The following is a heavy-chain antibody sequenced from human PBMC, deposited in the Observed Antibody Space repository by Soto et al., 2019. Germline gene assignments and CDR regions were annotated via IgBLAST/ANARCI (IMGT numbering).Heavy chain of an antibody. CDR1: GYTFTSYA. CDR3: ASSAVTTSFDY. CDR2: INAGNGDT. D-gene: IGHD4-17*01. V-gene: IGHV1-3*01. J-gene: IGHJ4*02. Sequence: QVQLVQSGAEVKKPGASVKVSCKASGYTFTSYAMHWVRQAPGQRLEWMGWINAGNGDTKYSQKFQGRVTITRDTAASKAYMELSSLRSEDTAVYYCASSAVTTSFDYWGQGTLVTVSS.